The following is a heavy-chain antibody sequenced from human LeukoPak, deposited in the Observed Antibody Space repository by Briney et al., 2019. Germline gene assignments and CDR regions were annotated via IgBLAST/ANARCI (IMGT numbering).Heavy chain of an antibody. D-gene: IGHD3-22*01. CDR3: ARMIVDYYYYGMDV. CDR2: INPNSGGT. V-gene: IGHV1-2*02. Sequence: ASVKVSCKASGYTFTGYYMHWVRQAPGQGLEWMGWINPNSGGTNYAQKFQGRVTITRDTSISTAYMELSRLRSDDTAVYYCARMIVDYYYYGMDVWGQGTTVTVSS. J-gene: IGHJ6*02. CDR1: GYTFTGYY.